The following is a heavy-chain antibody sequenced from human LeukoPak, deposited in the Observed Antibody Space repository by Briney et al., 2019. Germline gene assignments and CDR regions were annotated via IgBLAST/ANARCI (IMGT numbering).Heavy chain of an antibody. J-gene: IGHJ4*02. V-gene: IGHV3-23*01. Sequence: GGSLRLSCAASGFTFSSYAMSWVRQAPGKGLERVSAISGGGGGTFYADSVKGRFTISRDNSKNTLYLQMNSLRTEDTAVYYCAKGGSSSWDHFDYWGQGTLVTVSS. CDR3: AKGGSSSWDHFDY. D-gene: IGHD6-13*01. CDR1: GFTFSSYA. CDR2: ISGGGGGT.